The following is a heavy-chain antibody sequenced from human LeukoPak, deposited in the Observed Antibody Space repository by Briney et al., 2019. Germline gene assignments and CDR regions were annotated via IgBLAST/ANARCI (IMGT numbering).Heavy chain of an antibody. CDR2: VNANSGNT. CDR1: GYTFKHYD. CDR3: ARAPTSVPNYRLDS. D-gene: IGHD3-16*02. J-gene: IGHJ4*02. V-gene: IGHV1-8*01. Sequence: ASVKVSCKASGYTFKHYDINWVRQAAGQRLEGGGWVNANSGNTGYAQKFQGRVTMTRNTSISTVYMEVNSLTSEDTAVYYCARAPTSVPNYRLDSWGQGTLVAVSS.